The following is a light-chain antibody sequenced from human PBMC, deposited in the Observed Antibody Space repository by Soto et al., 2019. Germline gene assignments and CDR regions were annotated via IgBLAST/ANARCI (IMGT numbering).Light chain of an antibody. CDR1: QDISSW. J-gene: IGKJ1*01. CDR2: GAS. Sequence: DIQMTQSPSSVPASVGDRVTITCRASQDISSWLVWYQQKPGKAPNLLIYGASSLQSGVPSRFSGSGSGTDFTLTISSLQPEDFVTYYCQQANSFPWTFGQGTKVEMK. V-gene: IGKV1-12*02. CDR3: QQANSFPWT.